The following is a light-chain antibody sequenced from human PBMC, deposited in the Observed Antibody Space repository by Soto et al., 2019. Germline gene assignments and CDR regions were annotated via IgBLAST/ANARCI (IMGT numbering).Light chain of an antibody. V-gene: IGKV3-20*01. CDR2: GAS. J-gene: IGKJ1*01. CDR3: QQYGTSPWT. CDR1: QSVNSNF. Sequence: ELLLTLSPGTLSLSPGDRATLSCRASQSVNSNFLAWYQQKPGQAPRLLIYGASSRATGIPDTFSGSGSGTDFTLTISRLEPGDFAVYYCQQYGTSPWTFGQGTKLDIK.